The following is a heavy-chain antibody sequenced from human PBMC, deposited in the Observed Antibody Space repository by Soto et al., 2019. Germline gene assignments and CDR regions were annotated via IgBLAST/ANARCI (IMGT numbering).Heavy chain of an antibody. Sequence: XATLTLTCTVSGGSISSYYWSWIRQPPGKGLEWIGYIYYSGSTNYNPSLKSRVTISVDTSKNQFSLKLSSVTAADTAVYYCARVTEWLRSYNWFDPWGQGALVTVSS. J-gene: IGHJ5*02. CDR2: IYYSGST. CDR3: ARVTEWLRSYNWFDP. D-gene: IGHD5-12*01. V-gene: IGHV4-59*01. CDR1: GGSISSYY.